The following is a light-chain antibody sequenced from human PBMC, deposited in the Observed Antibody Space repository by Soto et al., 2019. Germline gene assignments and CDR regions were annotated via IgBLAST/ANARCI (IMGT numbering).Light chain of an antibody. J-gene: IGKJ1*01. V-gene: IGKV3-20*01. Sequence: IVLTQSPGTLSLSPGERATLSCRASQSVSSSYLAWYQQKPVQAPRLLIYGASIRATGIPDRFSGSGSGKYFTLTISRLEPEDFAVYYCQQYGSSPGTFGQGTKVEIK. CDR2: GAS. CDR1: QSVSSSY. CDR3: QQYGSSPGT.